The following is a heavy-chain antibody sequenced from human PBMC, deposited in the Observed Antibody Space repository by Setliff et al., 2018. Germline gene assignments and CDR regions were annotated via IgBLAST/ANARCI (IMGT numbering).Heavy chain of an antibody. V-gene: IGHV4-38-2*01. J-gene: IGHJ4*02. CDR3: ATLTGDRGVDY. CDR2: IYYRGST. D-gene: IGHD7-27*01. CDR1: GYPISSGYN. Sequence: ASETLSLTCAVSGYPISSGYNWGWIRQPPGKGLEWIASIYYRGSTSYNSSLKSRVSISVDASRNQFSLNLNSVTAADTAVYYCATLTGDRGVDYWGQGRLVTVSS.